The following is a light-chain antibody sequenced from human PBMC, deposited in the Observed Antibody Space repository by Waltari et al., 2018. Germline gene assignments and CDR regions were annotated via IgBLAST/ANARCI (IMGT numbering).Light chain of an antibody. Sequence: EIVMTQSPATLSVSPGERATLSCRARQSVSGNLAWYQQKPGQAPRLLIYGASTRAAGIPARFSGSGSGTEFTLTISSMQSEDFAVYYCQQYNNWPWTFGQGTKVEIK. CDR3: QQYNNWPWT. J-gene: IGKJ1*01. V-gene: IGKV3-15*01. CDR2: GAS. CDR1: QSVSGN.